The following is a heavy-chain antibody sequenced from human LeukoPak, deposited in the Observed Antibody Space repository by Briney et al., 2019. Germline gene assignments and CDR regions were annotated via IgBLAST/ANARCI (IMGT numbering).Heavy chain of an antibody. Sequence: SETLSLTCTVSGGSISSYYWSWIRQPPGKGLEWIGYIYYSGSTNYNPSLKSRVTISVDTSKNQFSLKLSSVTAADTAVYYCARLPDGSSGVDYWGQGILVTVSS. V-gene: IGHV4-59*01. CDR3: ARLPDGSSGVDY. CDR1: GGSISSYY. D-gene: IGHD2-15*01. J-gene: IGHJ4*02. CDR2: IYYSGST.